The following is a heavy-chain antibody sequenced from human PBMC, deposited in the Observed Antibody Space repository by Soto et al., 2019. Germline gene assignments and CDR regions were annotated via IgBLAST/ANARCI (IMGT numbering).Heavy chain of an antibody. J-gene: IGHJ6*02. CDR1: GFTFSSAW. D-gene: IGHD3-10*01. Sequence: GGSLRLSCAASGFTFSSAWMNWVRQAPGKGLEWVGRIKRKTDGGTTDHVAPVKGRFTISRDDSKNTLYLRMNSLKIEDTAVYYCTTEVMVRGVKPLYYYYGMDVWGQGTTVTVSS. CDR3: TTEVMVRGVKPLYYYYGMDV. CDR2: IKRKTDGGTT. V-gene: IGHV3-15*07.